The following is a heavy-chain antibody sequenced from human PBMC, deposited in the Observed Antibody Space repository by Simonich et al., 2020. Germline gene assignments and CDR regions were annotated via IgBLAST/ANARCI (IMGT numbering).Heavy chain of an antibody. CDR1: GYTFTSYA. J-gene: IGHJ5*02. D-gene: IGHD2-8*01. CDR3: ARSRYCTNGVCYNWFDP. Sequence: QVQLVQSGAEVKMPGASVKVSCKASGYTFTSYAFTWVRQATGKGLEWRGWMNPHSGNTGYAQKFQGRVTINTNTSISTAYMELSSLRSEDTAVYYCARSRYCTNGVCYNWFDPWGQGTLVTVSS. V-gene: IGHV1-8*03. CDR2: MNPHSGNT.